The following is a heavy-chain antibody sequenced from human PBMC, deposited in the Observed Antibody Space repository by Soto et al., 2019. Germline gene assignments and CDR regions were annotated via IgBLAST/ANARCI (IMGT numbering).Heavy chain of an antibody. V-gene: IGHV1-18*01. D-gene: IGHD3-16*02. J-gene: IGHJ4*02. CDR2: MSAYYGST. Sequence: ASVKVSCKASGYTFVDYGITWVRQAPGQGLEWMGWMSAYYGSTDYAQKFQGRLTLTRDTSTSTAYMELRSLRPDDTAVYYCTREVELQRVIANGYWGQGTLVTVSS. CDR1: GYTFVDYG. CDR3: TREVELQRVIANGY.